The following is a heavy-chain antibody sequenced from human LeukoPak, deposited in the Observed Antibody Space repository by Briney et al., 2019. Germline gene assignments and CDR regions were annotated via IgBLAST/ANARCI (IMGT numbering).Heavy chain of an antibody. CDR3: ARGRYSESQWLVPYNWFDP. Sequence: SETLSLTCAVYGGSFSGYYWSWIRQPPGKGLEWIGEINHSGSTNYNPSLKSRVTISVDTSKNQFSLKLSSVTAADTAVYYCARGRYSESQWLVPYNWFDPWGQGTLVTVSS. J-gene: IGHJ5*02. D-gene: IGHD6-19*01. V-gene: IGHV4-34*01. CDR1: GGSFSGYY. CDR2: INHSGST.